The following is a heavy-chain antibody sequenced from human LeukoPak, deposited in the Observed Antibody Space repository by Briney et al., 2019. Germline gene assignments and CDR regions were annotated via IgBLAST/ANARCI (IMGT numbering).Heavy chain of an antibody. J-gene: IGHJ4*01. Sequence: PGGSLRLSWAASGFTFSNYWMNWVRQAPGKGLEWVASIGQDGSENYYVDSVKGRFTISRDNARNSLYLQTNSLRVEDTALYYCARGGGWYFDYWGQGALITASS. V-gene: IGHV3-7*01. CDR3: ARGGGWYFDY. D-gene: IGHD6-19*01. CDR1: GFTFSNYW. CDR2: IGQDGSEN.